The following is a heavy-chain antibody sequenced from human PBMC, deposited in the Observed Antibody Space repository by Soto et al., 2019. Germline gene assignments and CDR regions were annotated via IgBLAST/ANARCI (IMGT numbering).Heavy chain of an antibody. D-gene: IGHD6-13*01. CDR1: GVSISSHDW. CDR3: ATKDSSRFY. Sequence: QVQLQESGPGLVKPSGTLSLTCAVSGVSISSHDWWTWVRQPPGKGLEWIGESHQNGDTNYNSSLGSRVTISVDKSKNHFSLKLTSLTVADTAVYYCATKDSSRFYWGQGTLVTVSS. CDR2: SHQNGDT. J-gene: IGHJ4*02. V-gene: IGHV4-4*02.